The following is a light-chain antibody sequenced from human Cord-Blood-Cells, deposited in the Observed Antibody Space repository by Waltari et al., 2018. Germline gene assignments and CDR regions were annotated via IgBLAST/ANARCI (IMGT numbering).Light chain of an antibody. CDR3: QQRSNWPIT. CDR1: QSVSSY. V-gene: IGKV3-11*01. Sequence: EIVLTQSPATLSLSPGERATLSCRAMQSVSSYLAWYQQKPGQAPRLLIYDASNRATGIPARFSGSGSGTDFTLTISSLEPEDFAVYYCQQRSNWPITFGQGTRLEIK. J-gene: IGKJ5*01. CDR2: DAS.